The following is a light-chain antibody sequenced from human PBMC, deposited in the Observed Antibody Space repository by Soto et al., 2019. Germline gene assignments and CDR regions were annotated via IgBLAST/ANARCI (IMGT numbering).Light chain of an antibody. CDR3: SAYTAGSTLA. CDR1: MRDVGAYNL. J-gene: IGLJ3*02. CDR2: EVR. V-gene: IGLV2-14*01. Sequence: SALTQPDSVSGSVGQSITISCSGTMRDVGAYNLVSWYQQHPGTAPKLIIYEVRNRPSGISSRSSGSRSGNTASLTISGLQPEDEGDYYCSAYTAGSTLAFGGGTKVTVL.